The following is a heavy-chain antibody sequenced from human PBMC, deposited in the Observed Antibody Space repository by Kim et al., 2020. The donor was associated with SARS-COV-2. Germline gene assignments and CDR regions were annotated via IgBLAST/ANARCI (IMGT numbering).Heavy chain of an antibody. CDR1: GGSISSGDYY. Sequence: SETLSLTCTVSGGSISSGDYYWTWIRHHPGQGLEWIGYIYYSVTTYSNPSLMNRVSISADTSKNQFSLKLSSVTAADTAVYYCARGRDHGGYCGGDCSPGEVWFDPWGQGTLVTVSS. CDR2: IYYSVTT. D-gene: IGHD2-21*02. V-gene: IGHV4-31*03. J-gene: IGHJ5*02. CDR3: ARGRDHGGYCGGDCSPGEVWFDP.